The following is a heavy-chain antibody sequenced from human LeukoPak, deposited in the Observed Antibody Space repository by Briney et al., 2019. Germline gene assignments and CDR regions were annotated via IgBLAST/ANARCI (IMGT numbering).Heavy chain of an antibody. Sequence: ASVKVSCKASGFVFTSYGFTWVRQAPGQGLEWMGWISANDGKTHYSERHQGRVTMTTDTVTSTAYMELRSLRAEDTAVYYCARDLGPHISRDGSGCFVYWGQGILVTVSS. V-gene: IGHV1-18*01. D-gene: IGHD5-24*01. J-gene: IGHJ4*02. CDR1: GFVFTSYG. CDR3: ARDLGPHISRDGSGCFVY. CDR2: ISANDGKT.